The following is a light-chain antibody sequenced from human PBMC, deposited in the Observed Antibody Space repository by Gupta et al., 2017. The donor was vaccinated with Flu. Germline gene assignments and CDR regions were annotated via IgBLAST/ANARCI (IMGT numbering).Light chain of an antibody. CDR1: SSNIGSNY. CDR2: RNN. Sequence: QSVLTPPPSASGPPGQRVTISCSGSSSNIGSNYVYWYQQLPGTAPKLLIYRNNQRPAEVPDRFSVSKSGTAASLAISGLRAEDEADYYCAAWDDSRSGVFGTGTKVTVL. V-gene: IGLV1-47*01. J-gene: IGLJ1*01. CDR3: AAWDDSRSGV.